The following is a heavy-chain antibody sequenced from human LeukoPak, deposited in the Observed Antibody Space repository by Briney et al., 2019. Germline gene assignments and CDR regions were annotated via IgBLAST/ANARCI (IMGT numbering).Heavy chain of an antibody. D-gene: IGHD6-13*01. CDR1: GGSISSYY. CDR2: IYTSGST. V-gene: IGHV4-4*07. Sequence: SETLSLTCTVSGGSISSYYWSWIRQPAGKGLEWIGRIYTSGSTNYNPSLKSRVTMSVDTSKNQFSLKLSSVTAADTAVYYCARAYSSSWSIYYYGMDVWGQGTTVTVSS. CDR3: ARAYSSSWSIYYYGMDV. J-gene: IGHJ6*02.